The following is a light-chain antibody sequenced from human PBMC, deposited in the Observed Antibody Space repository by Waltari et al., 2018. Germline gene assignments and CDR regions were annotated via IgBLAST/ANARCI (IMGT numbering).Light chain of an antibody. CDR3: CSYAGTYRWV. CDR1: SSNVGTYNY. CDR2: DVF. J-gene: IGLJ3*02. V-gene: IGLV2-11*01. Sequence: QSALTQPRSVSGSPGQSVTISCTGTSSNVGTYNYVSWYQPPPGKAPKLMIADVFKRPSGVPDRFSGSKSGYTASLTISGLQAEDEADYYCCSYAGTYRWVFGGGTKVTVL.